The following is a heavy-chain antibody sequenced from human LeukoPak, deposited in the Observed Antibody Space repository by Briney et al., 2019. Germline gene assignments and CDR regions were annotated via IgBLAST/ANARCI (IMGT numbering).Heavy chain of an antibody. Sequence: SETLSLTCTVSGGSISSGDYSWSWIRQPPGKGLEWIGYIYYSGSTNYNPSLKSRVTISVDTSKNQFSLKLSSVTAADTAVYYCARLGYCSGGSCPHPVDYWGQGTLVTVSS. CDR1: GGSISSGDYS. D-gene: IGHD2-15*01. CDR2: IYYSGST. CDR3: ARLGYCSGGSCPHPVDY. V-gene: IGHV4-61*08. J-gene: IGHJ4*02.